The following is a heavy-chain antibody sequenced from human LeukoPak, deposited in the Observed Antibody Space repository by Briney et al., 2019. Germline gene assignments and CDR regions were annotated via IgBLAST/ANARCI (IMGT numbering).Heavy chain of an antibody. Sequence: PGGSLRLSCVASGFTFSNYRMTWVRQAPGKGLEWVANIKQDGSEKYYVDSVRGRFTISRDNAKNSLYLEVISLRAEDTAVYYCAREISSWYRTEGRFDPWGQGTLVTVS. D-gene: IGHD6-13*01. CDR3: AREISSWYRTEGRFDP. CDR2: IKQDGSEK. V-gene: IGHV3-7*01. CDR1: GFTFSNYR. J-gene: IGHJ5*02.